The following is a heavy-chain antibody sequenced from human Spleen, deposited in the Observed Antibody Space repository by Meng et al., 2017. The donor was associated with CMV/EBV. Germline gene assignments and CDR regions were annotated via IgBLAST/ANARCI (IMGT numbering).Heavy chain of an antibody. CDR3: VRPGSSSYLYYFDC. D-gene: IGHD6-13*01. CDR1: GYSFHKYW. V-gene: IGHV5-51*01. J-gene: IGHJ4*02. CDR2: IYPGDSDT. Sequence: FGYSFHKYWIPWVRQTPEKGLEWIGIIYPGDSDTRYSPSFQGQVTISVDKSINTAYLQWSSLKASDTGMYYCVRPGSSSYLYYFDCWGQGSLVTVSS.